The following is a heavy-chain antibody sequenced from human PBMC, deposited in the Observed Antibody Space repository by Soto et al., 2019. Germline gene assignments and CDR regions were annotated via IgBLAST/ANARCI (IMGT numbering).Heavy chain of an antibody. CDR3: ARHKLYYGSGTYFDY. D-gene: IGHD3-10*01. V-gene: IGHV4-34*01. CDR1: GGSFSGYY. Sequence: SETLSLTCAVYGGSFSGYYWSWIRQPPGKGLEWIGEINHSGSTNYNPSLKSRVTISVDTSKNQFSLKLSSVTAADTAMYYCARHKLYYGSGTYFDYWGPGTLVTVSS. CDR2: INHSGST. J-gene: IGHJ4*02.